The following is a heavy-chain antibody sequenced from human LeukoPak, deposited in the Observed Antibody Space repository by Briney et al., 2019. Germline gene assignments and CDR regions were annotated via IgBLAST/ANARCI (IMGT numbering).Heavy chain of an antibody. J-gene: IGHJ4*02. D-gene: IGHD6-13*01. CDR1: GFTLNIYA. CDR2: ISSSDNT. V-gene: IGHV3-23*01. CDR3: AKGSLGSWYFFDY. Sequence: PGGSLRLSCAASGFTLNIYAMSWVRQAPGEGPEWVSTISSSDNTYYADSVKGRFTISRDNSKNTLYLQMNSLRAEDTAVYYCAKGSLGSWYFFDYWGQGTLVTVSS.